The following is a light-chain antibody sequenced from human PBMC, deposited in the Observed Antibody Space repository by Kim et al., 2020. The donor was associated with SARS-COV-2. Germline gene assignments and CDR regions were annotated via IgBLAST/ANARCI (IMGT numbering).Light chain of an antibody. V-gene: IGKV1-5*01. CDR2: DAS. CDR1: QSIGTW. J-gene: IGKJ1*01. Sequence: DIQMTQSPSTLSASVEDRVTITCRASQSIGTWLAWYQQKPGKAPQLLIFDASSLESGVPSRFSGSGSETEFTLTISSLQPDDFATYYCQQCNTYSRTFGQGTKVDIK. CDR3: QQCNTYSRT.